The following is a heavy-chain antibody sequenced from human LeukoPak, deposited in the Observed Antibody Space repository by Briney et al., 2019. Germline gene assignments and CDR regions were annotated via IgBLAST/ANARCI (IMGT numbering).Heavy chain of an antibody. Sequence: SETLSLTCTVSGGSISSGSYYWSWIRQPAGKGLEWIGRIYTSGSTNYNPSLKSRVTISVDTSKNQFSLKLSSVTAADTAVYYCARHVSYDSSGYVWYFDYWGQGTLVTVSS. CDR1: GGSISSGSYY. D-gene: IGHD3-22*01. CDR3: ARHVSYDSSGYVWYFDY. J-gene: IGHJ4*02. V-gene: IGHV4-61*02. CDR2: IYTSGST.